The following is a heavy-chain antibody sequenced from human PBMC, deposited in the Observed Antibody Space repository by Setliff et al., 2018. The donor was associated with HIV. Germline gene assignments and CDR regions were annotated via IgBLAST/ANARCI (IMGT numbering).Heavy chain of an antibody. Sequence: PGGSLRLSCAASGFTFSNFWMDWVRQAPGKGLEWVATIKKDGSEIYYVDSVKGRFTISRDNARTSLYLEMSSLRVEDTAVYYCARAYNVYDYRFDSSGYDYWGQGTLVTVSS. D-gene: IGHD3-22*01. CDR3: ARAYNVYDYRFDSSGYDY. CDR1: GFTFSNFW. V-gene: IGHV3-7*03. CDR2: IKKDGSEI. J-gene: IGHJ4*02.